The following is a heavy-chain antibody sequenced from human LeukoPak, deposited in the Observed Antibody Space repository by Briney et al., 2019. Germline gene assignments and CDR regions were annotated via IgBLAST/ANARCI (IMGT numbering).Heavy chain of an antibody. Sequence: PGGSLRLSCAASRFTLSSYTMSWVRQAPGKGLEWVSGISGSGGSTDYADSVKGRFTISRDNSKNTLYLQMNSLRAEDTAVYYCASRLLSAYYYGMDVWGQGTTVTVSS. CDR2: ISGSGGST. V-gene: IGHV3-23*01. D-gene: IGHD2-15*01. CDR1: RFTLSSYT. J-gene: IGHJ6*02. CDR3: ASRLLSAYYYGMDV.